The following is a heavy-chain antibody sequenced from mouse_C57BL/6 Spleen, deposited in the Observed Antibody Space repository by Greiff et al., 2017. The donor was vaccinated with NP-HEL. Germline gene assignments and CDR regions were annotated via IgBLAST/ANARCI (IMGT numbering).Heavy chain of an antibody. Sequence: QVQLQQPGAELVRPGTSVKLSCKASAYTFTSYWMHWVKQRPGQGLEWIGVIDPSDSYTNYNQKFKGKATLTVDTSSSTAYMQLSSLTSEDSAVYYCANWDVGFAYWGQGTLVTVSA. CDR3: ANWDVGFAY. V-gene: IGHV1-59*01. J-gene: IGHJ3*01. D-gene: IGHD4-1*02. CDR1: AYTFTSYW. CDR2: IDPSDSYT.